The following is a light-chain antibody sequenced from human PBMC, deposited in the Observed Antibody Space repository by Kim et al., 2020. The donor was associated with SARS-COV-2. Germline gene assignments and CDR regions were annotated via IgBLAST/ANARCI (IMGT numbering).Light chain of an antibody. J-gene: IGKJ3*01. Sequence: VSPGERATLSCRASQSVSSNLAWYQQKPGQAPRLLIYGASTRATGIPARFSGSGSGTEFTLTISSLQSEDFAVYYCQQYNNWPPLTFGPGTKVDIK. CDR2: GAS. CDR3: QQYNNWPPLT. V-gene: IGKV3-15*01. CDR1: QSVSSN.